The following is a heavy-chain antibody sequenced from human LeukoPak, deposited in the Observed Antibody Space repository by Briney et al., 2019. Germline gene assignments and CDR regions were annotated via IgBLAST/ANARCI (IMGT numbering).Heavy chain of an antibody. J-gene: IGHJ6*03. Sequence: SDTLSLTCTVSGYCISSGYYWGWIRQPPGKGLEWIGSIYHSGRTFYNPFLKSRVTISVDTSKTQFSLKMSSVTAAHTAVYFCARGGPPGYYYDYYMDVWGKGTTVTISS. CDR1: GYCISSGYY. CDR2: IYHSGRT. V-gene: IGHV4-38-2*02. CDR3: ARGGPPGYYYDYYMDV.